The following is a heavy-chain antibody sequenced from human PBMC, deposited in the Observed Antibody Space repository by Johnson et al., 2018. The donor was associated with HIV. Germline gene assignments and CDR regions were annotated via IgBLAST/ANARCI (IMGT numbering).Heavy chain of an antibody. D-gene: IGHD2-8*02. J-gene: IGHJ3*02. CDR2: ISWNSQSI. CDR1: GFPFDDFA. V-gene: IGHV3-9*01. Sequence: VQLVESGGGLVQPGRSLRLSCVASGFPFDDFAMHWVRLPPGKGLEWVSGISWNSQSIDYADSVKGRFTISRDNAKNSLSLQIDSLRAEDTAVYYCGRESTGAGTAFDIWGQGTMVTVSS. CDR3: GRESTGAGTAFDI.